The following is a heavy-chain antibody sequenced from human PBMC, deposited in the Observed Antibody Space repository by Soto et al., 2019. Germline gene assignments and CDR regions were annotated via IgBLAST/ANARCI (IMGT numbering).Heavy chain of an antibody. CDR3: ASGIAAAGPFDY. D-gene: IGHD6-13*01. CDR2: ISGSGGST. J-gene: IGHJ4*02. V-gene: IGHV3-23*01. CDR1: GFTFSSYA. Sequence: EVQLLESGGGLVQPGGSLRLSCAASGFTFSSYAMSWVRQAPGKGLEWVSAISGSGGSTYYADSVKGRFTISRDNSKNALYLQMNSLRAEDTAVYYCASGIAAAGPFDYWGQGTLVTVSS.